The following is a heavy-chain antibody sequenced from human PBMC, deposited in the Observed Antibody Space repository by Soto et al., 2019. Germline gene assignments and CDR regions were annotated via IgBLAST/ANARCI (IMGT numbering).Heavy chain of an antibody. J-gene: IGHJ6*02. CDR1: GSTFSSDV. CDR3: ATRDRVTSGSSIFYGTDV. D-gene: IGHD1-26*01. V-gene: IGHV3-23*01. Sequence: EVQLLESGGGLVQPGGSLRLSCVASGSTFSSDVMSWVRQAPGKGLEWVSGISGGTTYYADSVQGRFTISRDDFKNTLFLQMNSLRAEDTAVYRCATRDRVTSGSSIFYGTDVWGQGTTVTVSS. CDR2: ISGGTT.